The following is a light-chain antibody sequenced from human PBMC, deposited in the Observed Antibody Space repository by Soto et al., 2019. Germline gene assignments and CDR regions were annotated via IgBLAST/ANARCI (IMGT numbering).Light chain of an antibody. CDR3: QQYNNWPPT. CDR1: QSVSGN. Sequence: EIVMAQSPATLSVSPGERATLSCRASQSVSGNLAWYQQKPGQAPRLLIYGASTGATGIPARFSGSGSGTEFTLTISSLQSEDFAVYYCQQYNNWPPTFGQGTKVEIK. V-gene: IGKV3-15*01. CDR2: GAS. J-gene: IGKJ1*01.